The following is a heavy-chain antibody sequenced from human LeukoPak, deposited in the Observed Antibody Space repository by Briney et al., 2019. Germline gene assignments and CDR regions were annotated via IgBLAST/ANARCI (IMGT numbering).Heavy chain of an antibody. Sequence: VASVKVSCKASGGTFSSYAISWVRQAPGQGLEWMGRIIPILGIANYAQKFQGRVTITADESTSTAYMELSSLRSEDTAVYYCVRGDIVVVPAAKPTDYYYMDVWGKGTTVTVSS. J-gene: IGHJ6*03. CDR2: IIPILGIA. CDR1: GGTFSSYA. CDR3: VRGDIVVVPAAKPTDYYYMDV. D-gene: IGHD2-2*01. V-gene: IGHV1-69*04.